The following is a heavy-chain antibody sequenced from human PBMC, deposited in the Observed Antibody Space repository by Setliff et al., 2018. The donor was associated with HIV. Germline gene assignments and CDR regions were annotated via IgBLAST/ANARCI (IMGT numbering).Heavy chain of an antibody. CDR3: ARPIILSVIDGMDV. V-gene: IGHV4-38-2*02. CDR1: GYSISSGYY. CDR2: IYHSGNT. J-gene: IGHJ6*02. D-gene: IGHD2-21*01. Sequence: SETLSLTCTVSGYSISSGYYWAWIRQSPGKGLEWIGNIYHSGNTYSNPSLKSRVTISVDTSKNQFSLNLRSVTAADTAVYYCARPIILSVIDGMDVWGQGTKVTVSS.